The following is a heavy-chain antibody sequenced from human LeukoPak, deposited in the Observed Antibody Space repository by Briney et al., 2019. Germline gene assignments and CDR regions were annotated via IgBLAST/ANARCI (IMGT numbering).Heavy chain of an antibody. D-gene: IGHD6-13*01. CDR2: ISGSSTYI. J-gene: IGHJ4*02. Sequence: GGSLRLSCAASGFAFSSYSMNWVRQAPGKGLEWVSSISGSSTYIYSANSLKGRFSISRDNAKNSLYLQMNCLRAEDTAVYFCARASLSEIIAAEAFFDSWRQGTLVTVSS. CDR3: ARASLSEIIAAEAFFDS. CDR1: GFAFSSYS. V-gene: IGHV3-21*01.